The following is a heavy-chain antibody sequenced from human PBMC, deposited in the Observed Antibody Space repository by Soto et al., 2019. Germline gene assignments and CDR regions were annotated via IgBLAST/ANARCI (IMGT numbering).Heavy chain of an antibody. J-gene: IGHJ5*02. Sequence: TSETLSLTCTVSGGSISSGGYYWSWIRQHPGKGLEWIGYIYYSGSTYYNPSLKSRVTISVDTSKNQFSLKLSSVTAADTAVYYCARDGADVRGVISIGFDPWGQGTLVTVSS. D-gene: IGHD3-10*01. V-gene: IGHV4-31*03. CDR1: GGSISSGGYY. CDR2: IYYSGST. CDR3: ARDGADVRGVISIGFDP.